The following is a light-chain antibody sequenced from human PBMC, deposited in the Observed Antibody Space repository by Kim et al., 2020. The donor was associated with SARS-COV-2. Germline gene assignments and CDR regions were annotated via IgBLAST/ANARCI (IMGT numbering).Light chain of an antibody. Sequence: GQRVTISFSGSSSNIGSHTVNWYQQLPGTAPKLLIYSNNQRPSGVPDRFSGSKSGTSASLAISGLQSEDEADYYCAAWDDSLNGVVFGGGTQLTVL. J-gene: IGLJ2*01. CDR3: AAWDDSLNGVV. CDR2: SNN. CDR1: SSNIGSHT. V-gene: IGLV1-44*01.